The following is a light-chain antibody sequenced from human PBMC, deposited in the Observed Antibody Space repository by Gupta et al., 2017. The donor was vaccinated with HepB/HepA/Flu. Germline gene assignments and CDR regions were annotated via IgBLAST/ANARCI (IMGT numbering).Light chain of an antibody. CDR2: KAS. CDR3: QQYFIYPLT. V-gene: IGKV1-5*03. J-gene: IGKJ4*01. Sequence: DTQMTQSPATLSASVGDRVTVTCRARQRISGWLAWYQQKPGKAPKLLINKASRLESGVPSRFSGSGSGTEFTLTISIRQPDDFAIYCFQQYFIYPLTFGRGTKVEI. CDR1: QRISGW.